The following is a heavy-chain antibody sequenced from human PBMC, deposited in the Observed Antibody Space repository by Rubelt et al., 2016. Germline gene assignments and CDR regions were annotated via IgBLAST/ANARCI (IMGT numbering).Heavy chain of an antibody. CDR2: ISYDGSNK. V-gene: IGHV3-30*04. Sequence: QVQLVESGGGVVQPGRSLRLSCAASGFTFSSYAMHWVRQAPGKGLEWVAVISYDGSNKYYADSVKGRFTISRDNSKNTLYLQMNSLGAEDTAVYYCARGSDYAVDYWGQGTLVTVSS. D-gene: IGHD4-17*01. CDR1: GFTFSSYA. J-gene: IGHJ4*02. CDR3: ARGSDYAVDY.